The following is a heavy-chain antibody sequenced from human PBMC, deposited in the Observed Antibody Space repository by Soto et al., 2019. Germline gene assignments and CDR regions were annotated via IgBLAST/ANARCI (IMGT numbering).Heavy chain of an antibody. D-gene: IGHD3-16*01. CDR1: GFSLTTNKVG. J-gene: IGHJ3*02. CDR3: AHTYPPGFDI. CDR2: FYWDDDK. Sequence: QITLKESGPTLVKPTQTLTLTCTFSGFSLTTNKVGVGWIRQPPGKALEWLALFYWDDDKRYSPSLNNRLTITKDTSKNQVVLTMTNMDPVDTATYDCAHTYPPGFDIWGQGTMVTVSS. V-gene: IGHV2-5*02.